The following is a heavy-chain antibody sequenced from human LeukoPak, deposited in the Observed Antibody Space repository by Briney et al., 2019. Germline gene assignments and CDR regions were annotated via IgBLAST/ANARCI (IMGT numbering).Heavy chain of an antibody. Sequence: TGRSLRLSCAASGFTFSDYAMHWVRQAPGKGLEWVAVISYDGTNKYYADSVKGRFTISRDNSKNTLYLQMNSLRAEDTAVYYCARDLPAAGAGYLDYWGQGTLVTVSS. CDR2: ISYDGTNK. J-gene: IGHJ4*02. D-gene: IGHD6-13*01. CDR3: ARDLPAAGAGYLDY. V-gene: IGHV3-30-3*01. CDR1: GFTFSDYA.